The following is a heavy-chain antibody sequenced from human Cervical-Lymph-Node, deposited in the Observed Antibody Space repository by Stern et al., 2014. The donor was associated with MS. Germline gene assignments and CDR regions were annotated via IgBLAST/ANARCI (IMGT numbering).Heavy chain of an antibody. D-gene: IGHD3-22*01. CDR1: GFTVSSNY. Sequence: VQLVESGGGLIQPGGSLRLSCAASGFTVSSNYMSWVRQAPGKGLEWVSVIYSGGSTYYADSVKGRFTISRDNAKNTLYLQMNSLRAEDTAVYYCARAVDYYDSSGYYDYFDYWGQGTLVTVSS. CDR3: ARAVDYYDSSGYYDYFDY. J-gene: IGHJ4*02. CDR2: IYSGGST. V-gene: IGHV3-53*01.